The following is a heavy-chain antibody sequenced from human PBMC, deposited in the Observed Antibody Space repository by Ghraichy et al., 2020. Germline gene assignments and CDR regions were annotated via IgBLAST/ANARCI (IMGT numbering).Heavy chain of an antibody. J-gene: IGHJ4*02. V-gene: IGHV4-59*08. D-gene: IGHD3/OR15-3a*01. CDR3: ARLSDSWYADFDF. CDR2: ISYSGST. CDR1: GGSISISS. Sequence: SETLSLTCTVSGGSISISSWSWIRQPPQKGLEWIGNISYSGSTNYNPSLKSRVTISLDTSKNQFSLRLTSVTAADTAVYYCARLSDSWYADFDFWGPGTLVTVSS.